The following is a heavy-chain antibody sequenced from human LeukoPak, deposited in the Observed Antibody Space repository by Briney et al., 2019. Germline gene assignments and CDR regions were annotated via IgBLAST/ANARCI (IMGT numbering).Heavy chain of an antibody. V-gene: IGHV3-74*01. CDR2: ISTDGSIT. Sequence: PGGSLRLSCAASGFTFSDYWMHWVRQTPGKGLVWVSRISTDGSITSYADSVKGRFTISRDNAKNKVYLQMNSLRAEGTAVYYCVAGIGNYWGQGTLVTVSS. CDR1: GFTFSDYW. D-gene: IGHD6-13*01. CDR3: VAGIGNY. J-gene: IGHJ4*02.